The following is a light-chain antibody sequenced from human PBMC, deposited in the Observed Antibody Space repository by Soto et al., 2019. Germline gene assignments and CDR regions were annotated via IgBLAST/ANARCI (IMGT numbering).Light chain of an antibody. CDR3: LQGTHWPPGT. V-gene: IGKV2-30*01. J-gene: IGKJ2*01. CDR2: KVS. CDR1: HSLMYSDGISY. Sequence: DVVMTQSPLSLPVTLGQPASISCRSSHSLMYSDGISYLSWFQQRPGQYPRRLIYKVSNRDSWVQARFSGSGSGTDFKVKISRVEAADVGVYYCLQGTHWPPGTLGQATTLEIK.